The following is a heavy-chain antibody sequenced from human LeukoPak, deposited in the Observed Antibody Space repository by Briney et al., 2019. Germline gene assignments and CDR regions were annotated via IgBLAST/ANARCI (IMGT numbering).Heavy chain of an antibody. CDR2: ISWNSGSI. CDR1: GFTFDDYA. D-gene: IGHD1-14*01. J-gene: IGHJ4*02. Sequence: GGSLRLSCAASGFTFDDYAMHWVRQAPGKGLEWVSGISWNSGSIGYADSVKGRFTISRDNSKNTLYLQMNSLRAEDTAVYYCARDYKGLLDYWGQGTLVTVSS. CDR3: ARDYKGLLDY. V-gene: IGHV3-9*01.